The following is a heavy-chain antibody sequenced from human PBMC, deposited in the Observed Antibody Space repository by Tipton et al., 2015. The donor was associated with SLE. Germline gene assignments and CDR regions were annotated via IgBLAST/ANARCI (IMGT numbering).Heavy chain of an antibody. CDR1: GYTFTTYD. Sequence: QVQLVQSGAEVKKPGASVKVSCKASGYTFTTYDINWVRQAPGQGLEWMGRISAYNGNTSYAQKIQGRLTVTTDTSTSTAYMELRGLRSDDTAVYYCTRDIVCYDRAFDIWGQGTMVTVSS. CDR2: ISAYNGNT. CDR3: TRDIVCYDRAFDI. J-gene: IGHJ3*02. D-gene: IGHD5/OR15-5a*01. V-gene: IGHV1-18*01.